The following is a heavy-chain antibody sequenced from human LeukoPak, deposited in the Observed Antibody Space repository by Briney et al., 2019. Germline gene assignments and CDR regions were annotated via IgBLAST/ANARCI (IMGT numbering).Heavy chain of an antibody. CDR3: ARDPANDYVWGSYRQPYYFDY. CDR2: ISGSGGST. CDR1: GFTFSSYA. Sequence: GSLRLSCAASGFTFSSYAMSWVRQAPGKGLEWVSAISGSGGSTYYADSVKGRFTISRDNSKNTLYLQMNSLRAEDTAVYYCARDPANDYVWGSYRQPYYFDYWGQGTLVTVSS. V-gene: IGHV3-23*01. J-gene: IGHJ4*02. D-gene: IGHD3-16*02.